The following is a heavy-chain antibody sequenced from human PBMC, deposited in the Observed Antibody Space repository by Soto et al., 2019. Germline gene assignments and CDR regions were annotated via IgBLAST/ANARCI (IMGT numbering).Heavy chain of an antibody. CDR3: ARDCHILTAYDYFDL. Sequence: QVRLVQSGAEVKKPGASVTVSCKASGYTFSDYYLHWVRQAPGQGLEWMGWINPDSGGTNYAQKFQGRVTMTRDTSINTAYMDLSRLTSDDTAVYYCARDCHILTAYDYFDLWGQGTLVTVSS. J-gene: IGHJ4*02. CDR2: INPDSGGT. CDR1: GYTFSDYY. D-gene: IGHD3-9*01. V-gene: IGHV1-2*02.